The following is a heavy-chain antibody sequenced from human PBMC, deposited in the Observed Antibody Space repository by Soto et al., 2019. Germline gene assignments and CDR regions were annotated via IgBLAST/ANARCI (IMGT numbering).Heavy chain of an antibody. V-gene: IGHV4-59*02. D-gene: IGHD4-4*01. CDR2: AYYSGST. J-gene: IGHJ6*02. CDR1: GKSVSTFY. Sequence: SETRSLICPVSGKSVSTFYWSWIRHPPGKGLEWIGHAYYSGSTNSDPSLKSRVTISVDMSKNQVSLRLTSVTAADTAVYYCARGTDYTQIASYHYGMDVWGQGTSVTVSS. CDR3: ARGTDYTQIASYHYGMDV.